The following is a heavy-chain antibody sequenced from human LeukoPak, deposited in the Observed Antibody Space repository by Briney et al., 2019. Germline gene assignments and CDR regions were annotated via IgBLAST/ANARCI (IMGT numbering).Heavy chain of an antibody. CDR3: ARDSYGIAAAGDY. D-gene: IGHD6-13*01. Sequence: SQTLSLTCTVPGGSISSGSYYWSWIRQPAGRGLEWIGRSYTGGSTTYNPSLKSRVTISLDTSKNQFSLKLTSVTAADTAVYYCARDSYGIAAAGDYWGQGTLVTVSS. J-gene: IGHJ4*02. V-gene: IGHV4-61*02. CDR2: SYTGGST. CDR1: GGSISSGSYY.